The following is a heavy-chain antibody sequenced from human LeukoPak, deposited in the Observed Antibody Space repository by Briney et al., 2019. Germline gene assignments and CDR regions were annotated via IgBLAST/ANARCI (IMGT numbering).Heavy chain of an antibody. CDR1: GFTLSDYT. CDR2: IRSKAYSYAT. CDR3: TRVVPAVSGMDV. J-gene: IGHJ6*02. V-gene: IGHV3-73*01. Sequence: GGSLRLSCAASGFTLSDYTLHWVRQASGQGLEWVARIRSKAYSYATAYAASVKGRFTISRDDSKNTAFLQMNSLNTEDTAVYYCTRVVPAVSGMDVWGQGTTVTVSS. D-gene: IGHD2-2*01.